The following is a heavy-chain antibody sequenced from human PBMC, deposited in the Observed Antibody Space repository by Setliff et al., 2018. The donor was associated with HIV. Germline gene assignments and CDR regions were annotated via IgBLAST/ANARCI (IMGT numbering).Heavy chain of an antibody. J-gene: IGHJ5*02. V-gene: IGHV1-69*10. CDR3: ARGSRSSVTTGWFDP. CDR1: GGTLDIYS. D-gene: IGHD4-17*01. Sequence: ASVKVSCKTSGGTLDIYSISWVRQAPGQGLEWLGGSVIGNYAQKFQGRVSITADESTSTAYLELSYLRSEDTAVYYCARGSRSSVTTGWFDPWGQGTLVTVSS. CDR2: SVIG.